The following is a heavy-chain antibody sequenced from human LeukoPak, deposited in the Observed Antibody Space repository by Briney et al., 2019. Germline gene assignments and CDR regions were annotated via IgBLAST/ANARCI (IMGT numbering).Heavy chain of an antibody. V-gene: IGHV3-7*01. CDR3: ARGKLYSSAY. Sequence: GGSLRLSCAASGFIFSSYWMSWVRQAPGKGLEWVANINQDGSEKYYVDSVKGRFTISRDNAKNSLYLQMNSLRAEDTAVYYCARGKLYSSAYWGRGTLVTVSS. CDR1: GFIFSSYW. D-gene: IGHD3-22*01. J-gene: IGHJ4*02. CDR2: INQDGSEK.